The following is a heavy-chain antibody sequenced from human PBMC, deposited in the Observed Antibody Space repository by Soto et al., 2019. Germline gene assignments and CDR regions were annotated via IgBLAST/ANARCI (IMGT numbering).Heavy chain of an antibody. CDR3: AKKPERRVNWFDP. CDR2: ISAYNGNT. Sequence: GASVKVACKSSGYTVSIYGVVGLRQAPGQGLEWMGWISAYNGNTNYAQKLQGRVTMTTDTSTSTAYMELRSLGSHDTAVYYCAKKPERRVNWFDPCGQGTLVTVSS. CDR1: GYTVSIYG. V-gene: IGHV1-18*01. J-gene: IGHJ5*02. D-gene: IGHD1-1*01.